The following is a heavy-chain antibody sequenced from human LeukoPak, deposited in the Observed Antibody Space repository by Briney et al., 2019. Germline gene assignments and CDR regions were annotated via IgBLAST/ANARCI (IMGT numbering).Heavy chain of an antibody. Sequence: GASVKVSCKASGYTFTSYYMHWVRQAPGQGLEWMGIINPSGGSTSYAQKFQGRVTMTRDTSTSTVYMELSSLRSEDTAVYYCARAHLKGGSWYYYYYGMDVWGQGTTVTVSS. V-gene: IGHV1-46*01. CDR2: INPSGGST. J-gene: IGHJ6*02. CDR3: ARAHLKGGSWYYYYYGMDV. CDR1: GYTFTSYY. D-gene: IGHD2-15*01.